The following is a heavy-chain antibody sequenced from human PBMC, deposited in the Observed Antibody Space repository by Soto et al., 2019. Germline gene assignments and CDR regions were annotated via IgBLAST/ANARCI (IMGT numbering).Heavy chain of an antibody. V-gene: IGHV3-53*01. CDR1: GFTISGKKY. Sequence: DVQLVESGGGLIQPGESLRLSCAAFGFTISGKKYVAWVRQAPGKGLEWVSALYDLDGSYYAASVKGRFTTSSDSSKTTVYLQMNDLRHDDTAVYYCATWHEREHAYDVWGKGTTVTVSS. CDR3: ATWHEREHAYDV. CDR2: LYDLDGS. J-gene: IGHJ3*01. D-gene: IGHD1-1*01.